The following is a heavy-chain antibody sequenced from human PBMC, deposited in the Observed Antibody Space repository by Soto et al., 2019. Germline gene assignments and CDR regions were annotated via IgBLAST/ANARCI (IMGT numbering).Heavy chain of an antibody. D-gene: IGHD3-16*02. V-gene: IGHV4-30-4*01. CDR1: GGSISSGDYY. Sequence: QVQLQESGPGLVKPSQTLSLTCTVSGGSISSGDYYWSWIRQPPGKGLEWIGYIYYSGSTYYNPSLKSRVTISVDTSKNQFSLKLSSVTAADTAVYYCARDNGGSDYVWGSYREGAIDYWGQGTLVTVSS. J-gene: IGHJ4*02. CDR2: IYYSGST. CDR3: ARDNGGSDYVWGSYREGAIDY.